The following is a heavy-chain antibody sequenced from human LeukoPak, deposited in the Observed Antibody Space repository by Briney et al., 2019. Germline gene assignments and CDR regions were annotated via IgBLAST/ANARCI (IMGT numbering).Heavy chain of an antibody. D-gene: IGHD5-24*01. Sequence: ASVKVSCKASGYTFTSYGISWVRQAPGQGLEWMGGIIPIFGTANYAQKFQGRVTITADESTSTAYMEPSSLRSEDTAVYYCAMGLGRDGYNYFDYWGQGTLVTVSS. CDR1: GYTFTSYG. CDR2: IIPIFGTA. CDR3: AMGLGRDGYNYFDY. V-gene: IGHV1-69*13. J-gene: IGHJ4*02.